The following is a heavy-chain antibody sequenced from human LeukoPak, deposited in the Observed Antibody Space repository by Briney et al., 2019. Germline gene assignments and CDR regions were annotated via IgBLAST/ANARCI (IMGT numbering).Heavy chain of an antibody. J-gene: IGHJ4*02. CDR2: IIPIFGTA. V-gene: IGHV1-69*05. Sequence: ASVKVSCKASGGTFSSYAISWVRQAPGQGLEWMGRIIPIFGTANYAQKFQGRVTITTDESTSTAYVELSSLRSEDTAVYYCARDPWGSEDPLDYWGQGTLVTVSS. CDR3: ARDPWGSEDPLDY. CDR1: GGTFSSYA. D-gene: IGHD7-27*01.